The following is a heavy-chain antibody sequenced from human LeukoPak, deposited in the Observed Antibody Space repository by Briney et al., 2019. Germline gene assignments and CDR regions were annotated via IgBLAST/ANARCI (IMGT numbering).Heavy chain of an antibody. V-gene: IGHV3-7*01. CDR3: ARDSKMANRHLVGDAFDI. CDR1: GFTFSSYW. D-gene: IGHD5-24*01. CDR2: IKQDGSEK. J-gene: IGHJ3*02. Sequence: PGGSLRLSCAASGFTFSSYWMSWVRQAPGKGLEWVANIKQDGSEKYYVDSVKGRFTISRDNAKNSLYLQMNSLRAEDTAVYYCARDSKMANRHLVGDAFDIWGQGTMVTVSS.